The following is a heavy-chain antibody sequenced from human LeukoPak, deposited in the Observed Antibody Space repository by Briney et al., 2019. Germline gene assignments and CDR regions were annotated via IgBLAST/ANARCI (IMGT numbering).Heavy chain of an antibody. CDR2: ISWVGGRT. CDR3: ARASWWGVAGTGHYYYYYMDV. Sequence: GGSLRLSCAAPEFTFADNATHWVPQAPGKGLEWVSLISWVGGRTYYADSVKGRFTISRDNSKNSLYLQINGLRAEDTALYYCARASWWGVAGTGHYYYYYMDVGGKGTTVTVSS. D-gene: IGHD6-19*01. CDR1: EFTFADNA. J-gene: IGHJ6*03. V-gene: IGHV3-43D*04.